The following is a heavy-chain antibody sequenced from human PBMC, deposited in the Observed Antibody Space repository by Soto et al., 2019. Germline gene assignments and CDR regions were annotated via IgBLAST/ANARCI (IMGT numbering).Heavy chain of an antibody. V-gene: IGHV3-23*01. J-gene: IGHJ6*02. CDR1: GFTFSSYA. D-gene: IGHD6-19*01. Sequence: GGSLRLSCAASGFTFSSYAMSWVRQAPGKGLEWVSAISGSGGSTYYADSVKGRFTISRDNSKNTLYLQMNSLRAEDTAVYYCAKVGSGWINYGMDVWGQGTTVTVSS. CDR2: ISGSGGST. CDR3: AKVGSGWINYGMDV.